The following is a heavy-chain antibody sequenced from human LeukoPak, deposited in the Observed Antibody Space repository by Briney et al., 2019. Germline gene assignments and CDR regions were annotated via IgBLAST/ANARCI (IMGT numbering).Heavy chain of an antibody. CDR1: GSTFSSYA. D-gene: IGHD2-21*02. V-gene: IGHV3-23*01. CDR3: AKEGCGGDCYISIDY. Sequence: GGSLRLSCAASGSTFSSYAMSWVRQAPGKGLEWVSAISGSGGSTYYADSVKGRFTISRDNSKNTLYLQMNSLRAEDTAVYYCAKEGCGGDCYISIDYWGQGTLVTVSS. J-gene: IGHJ4*02. CDR2: ISGSGGST.